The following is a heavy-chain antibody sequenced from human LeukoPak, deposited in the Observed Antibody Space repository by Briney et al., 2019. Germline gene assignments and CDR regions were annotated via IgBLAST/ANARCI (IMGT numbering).Heavy chain of an antibody. D-gene: IGHD6-13*01. CDR2: ISGSGGST. J-gene: IGHJ3*02. CDR3: AKGRQQLVYLSAFDI. V-gene: IGHV3-23*01. Sequence: GGSLRLSCAASGFTFSSYAMSWVRQAPGKGLEWVSAISGSGGSTYYADSVKGRFTISRDNSKNMLYLQMNSLRAEDTAVYYCAKGRQQLVYLSAFDIWGQGTMVTVSS. CDR1: GFTFSSYA.